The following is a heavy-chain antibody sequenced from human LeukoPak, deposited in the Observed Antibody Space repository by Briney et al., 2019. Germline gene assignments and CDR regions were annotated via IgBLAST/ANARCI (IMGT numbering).Heavy chain of an antibody. V-gene: IGHV3-11*01. CDR2: ISSSGSTI. D-gene: IGHD5-12*01. J-gene: IGHJ4*02. Sequence: GGSLRLSCAASGFIFTNYFMSWIRQAPGKGLEWVSYISSSGSTIYYADSVKGRFTISRDNAKNSLYLQMNSLRAEDTAVYYCASLPGGYDPPYYFDYWGQGTLVAVSS. CDR1: GFIFTNYF. CDR3: ASLPGGYDPPYYFDY.